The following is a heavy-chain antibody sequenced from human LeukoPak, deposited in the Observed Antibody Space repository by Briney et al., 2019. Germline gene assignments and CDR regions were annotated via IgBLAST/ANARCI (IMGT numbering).Heavy chain of an antibody. J-gene: IGHJ6*02. Sequence: GGSLRLSCAASGFTFSSYWMNWVRQAPGKGLEWVANIKKDGSEEFYVDSVKGRFTISRDNAKNSLYLQMSSLRAEDTAVYYCARDGRRGYDMDVWGQGTTVTVSS. CDR2: IKKDGSEE. CDR3: ARDGRRGYDMDV. CDR1: GFTFSSYW. V-gene: IGHV3-7*01.